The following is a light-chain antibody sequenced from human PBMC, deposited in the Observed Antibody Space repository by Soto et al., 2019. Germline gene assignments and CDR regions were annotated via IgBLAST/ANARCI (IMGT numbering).Light chain of an antibody. CDR3: QQYTDLPRT. J-gene: IGKJ1*01. V-gene: IGKV3-20*01. Sequence: EIVLTQSPGTLSLSPGERATLSCRASQSVRSNSLAWFQQKPGQAPRLLIYGASNRATGIPDRFSGSGSGTDFTLTISRLEPEDFAVYYCQQYTDLPRTFGQGTKV. CDR1: QSVRSNS. CDR2: GAS.